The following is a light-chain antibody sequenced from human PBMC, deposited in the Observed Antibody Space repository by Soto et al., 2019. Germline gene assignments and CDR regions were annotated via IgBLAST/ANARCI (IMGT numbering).Light chain of an antibody. Sequence: QSVLTQPPSVSGAPGQRVTISCTGSSSNIGAGYDVHWYQQLPGTAPKLLIYGNSNRPSGVPDRFSGSKSSPSASLAITGLQAEDEADYYCQSYDSSLSGLYVFGTGTKVTVL. V-gene: IGLV1-40*01. CDR1: SSNIGAGYD. CDR2: GNS. CDR3: QSYDSSLSGLYV. J-gene: IGLJ1*01.